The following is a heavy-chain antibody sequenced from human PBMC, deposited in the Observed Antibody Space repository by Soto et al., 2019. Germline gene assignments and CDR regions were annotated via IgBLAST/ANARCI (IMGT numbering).Heavy chain of an antibody. V-gene: IGHV5-51*01. J-gene: IGHJ6*03. CDR1: GYSFTSYW. D-gene: IGHD3-10*01. CDR2: IYPGDSDT. CDR3: ARQAILDYYGSGSHYKQPPGYYYYYMDV. Sequence: GESLKISCKGSGYSFTSYWIGWVRQMPGKGLEWMGIIYPGDSDTRYSPSFQGQVTISADKSISTAYLQWSSLKASDTAMYYCARQAILDYYGSGSHYKQPPGYYYYYMDVWGKGTTVTVSS.